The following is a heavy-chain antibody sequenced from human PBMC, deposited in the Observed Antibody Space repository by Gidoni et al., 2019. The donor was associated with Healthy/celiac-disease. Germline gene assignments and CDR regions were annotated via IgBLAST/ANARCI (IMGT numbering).Heavy chain of an antibody. CDR3: AKASIPAAGTLRGYFDY. D-gene: IGHD6-13*01. V-gene: IGHV3-23*01. CDR2: LSGSGGTP. CDR1: GFTVSNYA. Sequence: EVQLLESGGGLVQPGGSLRLSCAASGFTVSNYAMSWVRQAPGKGLEFISVLSGSGGTPYYADSVKGRFTISRDSSKNTLYLQMNSLRAEDTAIYYCAKASIPAAGTLRGYFDYWGQGTLVTVSS. J-gene: IGHJ4*02.